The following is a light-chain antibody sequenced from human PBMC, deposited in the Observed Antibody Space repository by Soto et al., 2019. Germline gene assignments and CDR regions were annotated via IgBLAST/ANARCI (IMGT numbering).Light chain of an antibody. CDR3: QSYDSTLSARYV. CDR1: YSNIGSNT. CDR2: GNT. J-gene: IGLJ1*01. V-gene: IGLV1-44*01. Sequence: QSVLTQPPSASGTPGQRVTISCSGSYSNIGSNTVNWYQQFPGAAPKLLIVGNTIRPSGVPDRFSASTSGTSASLAITGLQAEDEGDYYCQSYDSTLSARYVFGTGTKLTVL.